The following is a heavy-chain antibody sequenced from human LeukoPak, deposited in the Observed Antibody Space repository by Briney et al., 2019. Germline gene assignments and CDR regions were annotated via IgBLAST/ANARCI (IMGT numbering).Heavy chain of an antibody. V-gene: IGHV1-24*01. J-gene: IGHJ4*02. CDR2: FDPEDGET. Sequence: ASVKVSCKVSGYTLTELSMHWVRQAPGKELEWMGGFDPEDGETIYAQKFQGRVTMTEDTSTDTAYMELSSLRSEDTAVYYCATRGFSYYYDSSGYYSYWGQGTLVTVSS. D-gene: IGHD3-22*01. CDR3: ATRGFSYYYDSSGYYSY. CDR1: GYTLTELS.